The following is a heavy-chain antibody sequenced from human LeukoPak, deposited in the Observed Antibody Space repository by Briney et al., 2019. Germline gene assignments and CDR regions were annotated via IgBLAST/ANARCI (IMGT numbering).Heavy chain of an antibody. CDR2: INASGSST. J-gene: IGHJ6*03. V-gene: IGHV3-23*01. Sequence: GGSLRLSCAASGFTFSSYAMSWVRQGPGKGLEWVSDINASGSSTYYADSVKGRFTISRDNSKNTLYLQMNSLRAEDTAVYYCVPRKEWSCYMDVWGKGTTVTVSS. CDR1: GFTFSSYA. D-gene: IGHD3-3*01. CDR3: VPRKEWSCYMDV.